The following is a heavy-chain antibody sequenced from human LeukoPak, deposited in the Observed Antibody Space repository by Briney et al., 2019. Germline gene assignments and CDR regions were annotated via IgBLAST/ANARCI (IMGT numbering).Heavy chain of an antibody. CDR2: ISGSGGST. J-gene: IGHJ6*02. CDR1: GFTFSYYD. Sequence: GGSLRLSCAASGFTFSYYDMSWVRQAPGKGLEWVSTISGSGGSTYYADSVKGRFSVSRANSKNTLYLQMNSLRAEDTAVYYCHYYGMDVWGQGTTVTVSS. V-gene: IGHV3-23*01. CDR3: HYYGMDV.